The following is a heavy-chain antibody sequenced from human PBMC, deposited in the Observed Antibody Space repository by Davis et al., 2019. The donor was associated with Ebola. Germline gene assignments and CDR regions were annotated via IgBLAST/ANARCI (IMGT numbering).Heavy chain of an antibody. CDR3: ARGRGYFDY. CDR2: ISSDSDYI. J-gene: IGHJ4*02. Sequence: PGGSLRLSCAASGFTFSTYSMSWVRQAPGKGLEWVSSISSDSDYIYYADSAKGRFTISRDNAQNSLYLQMNSLRAEDTAVYYCARGRGYFDYWGQGTLVTVSS. V-gene: IGHV3-21*04. CDR1: GFTFSTYS.